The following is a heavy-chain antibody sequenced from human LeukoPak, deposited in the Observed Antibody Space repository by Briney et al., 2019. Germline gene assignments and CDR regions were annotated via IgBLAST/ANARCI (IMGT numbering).Heavy chain of an antibody. D-gene: IGHD2-15*01. J-gene: IGHJ4*02. Sequence: PGGSLRLSCAASGFTFDNYAMSWVRKAPGKGLEWVSGVSDGAGRTSYADSVTGRFTISRDNARRILYLQMNSLRAEDTAVYYCAKDVCNGAGCHFFDYWGQGTVVTVSS. CDR1: GFTFDNYA. CDR2: VSDGAGRT. CDR3: AKDVCNGAGCHFFDY. V-gene: IGHV3-23*01.